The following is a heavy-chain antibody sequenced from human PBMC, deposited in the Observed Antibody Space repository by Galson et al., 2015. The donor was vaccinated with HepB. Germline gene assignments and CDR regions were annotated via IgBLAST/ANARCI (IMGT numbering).Heavy chain of an antibody. Sequence: ETLSLTCTVSGGSISSYYWSWIRQPPGEGLERIGYIYYSGSTNYNPSLKSRVTISVDTSKNQFSLKLSSVTAADTAVYYCARDNYYGWYWFDPWGQGTLVTVSS. D-gene: IGHD3-10*01. V-gene: IGHV4-59*01. J-gene: IGHJ5*02. CDR2: IYYSGST. CDR3: ARDNYYGWYWFDP. CDR1: GGSISSYY.